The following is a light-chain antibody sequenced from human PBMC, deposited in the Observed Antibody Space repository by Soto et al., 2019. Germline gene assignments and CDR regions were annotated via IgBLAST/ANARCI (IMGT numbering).Light chain of an antibody. CDR3: SSYTSISTVV. CDR2: NVS. V-gene: IGLV2-14*01. J-gene: IGLJ2*01. Sequence: QSALTQPASVSGSPGQSITISCTGTSSDVGGYNYVSWYQQHPDKAPKLVIYNVSNQPSGVSDRFSGSKSGNTASLIISGLQAEDEADYYCSSYTSISTVVFGGGTKVTVL. CDR1: SSDVGGYNY.